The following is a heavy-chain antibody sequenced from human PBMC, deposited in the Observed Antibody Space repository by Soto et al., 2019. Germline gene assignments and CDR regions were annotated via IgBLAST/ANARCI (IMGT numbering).Heavy chain of an antibody. CDR3: AKDMRVVGELIATGSYASFDY. Sequence: GGSLRLSCAASGFTFDDYAMHWVRQAPGKGLEWVSGISWNSGSIGYADSVKGRFTISRDNAKNSLYLQMNSLRAEDTALYYCAKDMRVVGELIATGSYASFDYWGQGTLVTVSS. CDR1: GFTFDDYA. CDR2: ISWNSGSI. V-gene: IGHV3-9*01. D-gene: IGHD3-16*01. J-gene: IGHJ4*02.